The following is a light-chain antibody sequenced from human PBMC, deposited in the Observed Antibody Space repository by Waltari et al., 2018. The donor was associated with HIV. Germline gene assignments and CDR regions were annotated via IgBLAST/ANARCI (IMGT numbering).Light chain of an antibody. CDR2: DDR. V-gene: IGLV3-21*02. CDR3: QVWDSNSDWRV. J-gene: IGLJ3*02. CDR1: NIGSKG. Sequence: SYVLTQPPSVSAAPGQTARITCGGNNIGSKGVHWYQQKPGQAPVLVVYDDRDRPSGFPARFAGADSGNTATLSISRVEAGDEADYNCQVWDSNSDWRVFGGGTKLTVL.